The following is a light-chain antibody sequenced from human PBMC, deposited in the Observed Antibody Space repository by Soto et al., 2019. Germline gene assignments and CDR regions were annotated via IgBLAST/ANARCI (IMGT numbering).Light chain of an antibody. V-gene: IGKV3-20*01. J-gene: IGKJ5*01. CDR3: QQYGGSPAT. Sequence: EVVLTQSPGTLSLSPGDRATLSCRASQTIRDNYLAWYQQKPGQAPGLLIYRASNRATGIPDRFSGSGSGTDFTLTISRLEPEEFAVYYCQQYGGSPATFRQGTRLEIK. CDR1: QTIRDNY. CDR2: RAS.